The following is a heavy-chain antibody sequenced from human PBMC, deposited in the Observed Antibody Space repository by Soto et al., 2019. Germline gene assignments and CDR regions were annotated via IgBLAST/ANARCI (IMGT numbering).Heavy chain of an antibody. CDR2: IYYSGST. D-gene: IGHD6-13*01. CDR1: GGSISSSSYY. Sequence: HSETLSLTCTVSGGSISSSSYYWGWIRQPPGKGLEWIGSIYYSGSTYYNPSLKSRVTISVDTSKNQFSLKLSSVTAADTAVYYCARRGLVRDYYYGMDVWGQGTTVTVSS. CDR3: ARRGLVRDYYYGMDV. J-gene: IGHJ6*02. V-gene: IGHV4-39*01.